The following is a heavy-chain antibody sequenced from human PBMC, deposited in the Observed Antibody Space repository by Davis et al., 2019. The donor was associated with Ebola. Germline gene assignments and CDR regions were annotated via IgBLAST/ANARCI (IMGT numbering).Heavy chain of an antibody. CDR1: GFTFSSYG. D-gene: IGHD4-17*01. CDR2: IWYDGSNK. Sequence: GEFLKISCAASGFTFSSYGLHWVRQAPGKGLEWVAVIWYDGSNKYYADSVKGRFTISRDNSKNTLYLQMNSLRAEDTAVYYCARERWGLRGGYYFDYWGQGTLVTVSS. J-gene: IGHJ4*02. CDR3: ARERWGLRGGYYFDY. V-gene: IGHV3-33*01.